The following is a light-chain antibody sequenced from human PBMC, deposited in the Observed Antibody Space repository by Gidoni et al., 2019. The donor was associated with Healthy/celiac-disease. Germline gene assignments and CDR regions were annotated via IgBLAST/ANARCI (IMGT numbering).Light chain of an antibody. V-gene: IGKV2-28*01. J-gene: IGKJ1*01. CDR2: LGS. CDR1: QSLLHSNGYNY. CDR3: MQALQTPWT. Sequence: DLVMTPSPLPLPVTPGEPASIPCRSRQSLLHSNGYNYLDWYLQKPGQSPQLLIYLGSNRGSGVPDRFSGSGSGTDFTLKISRVEVEDVGVYYCMQALQTPWTFGQGTKVEIK.